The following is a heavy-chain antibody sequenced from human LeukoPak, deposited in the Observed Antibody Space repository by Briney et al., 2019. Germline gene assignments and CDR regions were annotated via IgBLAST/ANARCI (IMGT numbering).Heavy chain of an antibody. D-gene: IGHD1-26*01. V-gene: IGHV1-69*13. CDR1: GGTFSSHA. Sequence: SVKVSCKASGGTFSSHAISWVRQAPGQGLEWMGGIIPIFGTANYAQKFQGRVTITADESTSTAYMELSSLRSEDTAVYYCAREWEVVGATTGAFDIWGQGTMVTVSS. J-gene: IGHJ3*02. CDR3: AREWEVVGATTGAFDI. CDR2: IIPIFGTA.